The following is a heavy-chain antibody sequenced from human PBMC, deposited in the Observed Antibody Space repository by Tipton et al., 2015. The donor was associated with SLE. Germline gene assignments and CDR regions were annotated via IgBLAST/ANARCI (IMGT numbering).Heavy chain of an antibody. J-gene: IGHJ4*02. CDR1: GFTFSNYA. CDR3: AKTGAFGVVGIWDY. V-gene: IGHV3-23*03. D-gene: IGHD3-3*01. Sequence: GSLRLSCAASGFTFSNYAMSWVRQAPGKGLEWVSVIYGGGISTYYSDSVKGRFTISRDNFNDTLYLQMNSLRGEDTAVYYCAKTGAFGVVGIWDYWGQGTLVTVSS. CDR2: IYGGGIST.